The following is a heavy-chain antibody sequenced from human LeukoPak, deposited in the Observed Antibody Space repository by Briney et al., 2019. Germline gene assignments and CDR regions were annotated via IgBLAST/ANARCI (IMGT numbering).Heavy chain of an antibody. CDR1: GFTFSSYA. Sequence: GGSLRLSCAASGFTFSSYAMGWVRQAPGKGLEWVSAISGNAGSTYYADSVKGRFTISRDNSKNTLYLQMNSLRAEDTAVYYCAKGIIVVVTGSDYWGQGTLVTVSS. J-gene: IGHJ4*02. CDR2: ISGNAGST. CDR3: AKGIIVVVTGSDY. D-gene: IGHD3-22*01. V-gene: IGHV3-23*01.